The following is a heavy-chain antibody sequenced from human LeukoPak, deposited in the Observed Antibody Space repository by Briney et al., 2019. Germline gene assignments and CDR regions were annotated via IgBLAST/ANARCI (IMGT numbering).Heavy chain of an antibody. CDR1: GFTFSKNA. Sequence: GGSLRLSCTASGFTFSKNAMAWVRQAPGKGLEWVSGIGSDDNKHYGDSVKGRFTISRDNTENTLYLPMNSQRADDTAVYYCAKALFRWSFDYCGQGTQVTVSS. CDR2: IGSDDNK. CDR3: AKALFRWSFDY. J-gene: IGHJ4*02. D-gene: IGHD6-13*01. V-gene: IGHV3-23*01.